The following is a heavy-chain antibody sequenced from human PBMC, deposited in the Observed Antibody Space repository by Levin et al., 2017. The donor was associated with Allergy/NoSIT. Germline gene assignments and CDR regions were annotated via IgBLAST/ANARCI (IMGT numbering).Heavy chain of an antibody. CDR3: SKPGGGSYLYGDCFDA. D-gene: IGHD3-10*01. Sequence: GGSLRLSCAASGFPFSDYAINWVRQAPGKGLEWVSGIDNSGGVTYYADSVKGRFTISRDNSKNTVYLQVNSLRVEDTALYFCSKPGGGSYLYGDCFDAWGQGTLVTVAS. CDR2: IDNSGGVT. V-gene: IGHV3-23*05. CDR1: GFPFSDYA. J-gene: IGHJ4*02.